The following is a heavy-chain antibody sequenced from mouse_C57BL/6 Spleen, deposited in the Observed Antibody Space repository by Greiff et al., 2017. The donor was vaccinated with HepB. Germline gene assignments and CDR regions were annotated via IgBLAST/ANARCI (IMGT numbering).Heavy chain of an antibody. V-gene: IGHV1-50*01. D-gene: IGHD4-1*02. J-gene: IGHJ2*01. CDR2: IDPSDSYT. CDR3: ARGRSTGTGYFDY. Sequence: QVQLQQPGAELVKPGASVKLSCKASGYTFTSYWMQWVQQRPGQGLEWIGEIDPSDSYTNYNQKFKGKATLTVDTSSSTAYMQLSSLTSEDSAVYYCARGRSTGTGYFDYWGQGTTLTVSS. CDR1: GYTFTSYW.